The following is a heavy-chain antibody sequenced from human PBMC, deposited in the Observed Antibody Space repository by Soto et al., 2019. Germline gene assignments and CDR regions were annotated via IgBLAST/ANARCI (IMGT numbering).Heavy chain of an antibody. CDR3: TRHRYDFWSGYPPPLDV. CDR2: ISAYNGNT. CDR1: GYTFTSYG. V-gene: IGHV1-18*01. Sequence: ASVKVSCKASGYTFTSYGISWVRQAPGQGLEWMGWISAYNGNTNYAQKLQGRVTMTTDTSTSTAYMELRSLRSDDTAVYYCTRHRYDFWSGYPPPLDVWGQGTTVTVSS. D-gene: IGHD3-3*01. J-gene: IGHJ6*02.